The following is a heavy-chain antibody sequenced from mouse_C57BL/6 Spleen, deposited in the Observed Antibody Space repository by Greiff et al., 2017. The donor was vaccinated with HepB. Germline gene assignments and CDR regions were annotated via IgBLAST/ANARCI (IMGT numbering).Heavy chain of an antibody. CDR1: GFTFTDYY. Sequence: EVKLVESGGGLVQPGGSLSLSCAASGFTFTDYYMSWVRQPPGKALEWLGFIRNKANGYTTEYSASVKGRFTISRDNSQSILYLQMNALRAEDSATYYWARIQLPLYYFDYWGQGTTLTVSS. D-gene: IGHD1-1*01. CDR2: IRNKANGYTT. CDR3: ARIQLPLYYFDY. V-gene: IGHV7-3*01. J-gene: IGHJ2*01.